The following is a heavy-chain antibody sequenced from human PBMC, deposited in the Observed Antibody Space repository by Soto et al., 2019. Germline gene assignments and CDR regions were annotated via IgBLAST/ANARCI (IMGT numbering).Heavy chain of an antibody. J-gene: IGHJ4*02. D-gene: IGHD4-4*01. CDR2: IKQDGSEK. V-gene: IGHV3-7*01. CDR1: GFTFSSYW. Sequence: GGSLRLSCAASGFTFSSYWMSWVRQAPGKGLEWVANIKQDGSEKYYVDSVKGRFTISRDNAKNSLYLQMNSLRAEDTAVYYCARDQHSNYDMYYFDYWGQGTLVTVSS. CDR3: ARDQHSNYDMYYFDY.